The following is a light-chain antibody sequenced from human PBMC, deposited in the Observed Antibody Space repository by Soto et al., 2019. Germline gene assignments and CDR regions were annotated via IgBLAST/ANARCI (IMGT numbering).Light chain of an antibody. CDR3: QQYDNSHVT. Sequence: ENVLTQSPGTLSLSPGERATLSCRANQSVTSSYLAWYQQKPGQAPSLLMYGTSSRATGIPDRFSGSGSGTDFTLTISRLEPEDFAVYYCQQYDNSHVTFGGGTKVEIK. CDR2: GTS. V-gene: IGKV3-20*01. J-gene: IGKJ4*01. CDR1: QSVTSSY.